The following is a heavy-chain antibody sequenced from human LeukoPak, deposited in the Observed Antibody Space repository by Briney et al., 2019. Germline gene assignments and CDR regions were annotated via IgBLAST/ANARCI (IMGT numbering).Heavy chain of an antibody. Sequence: SETLSLTCAVYGGSFSGYYWDWIRQPPGKGLEWIGSIYYSGSTYYNPSLKSRVTISVDTSKKQFSLKLSSVTAADTAVYYCARRGAWSGFYDYWGQGTLVTVSS. CDR2: IYYSGST. D-gene: IGHD3-3*01. CDR1: GGSFSGYY. J-gene: IGHJ4*02. V-gene: IGHV4-39*01. CDR3: ARRGAWSGFYDY.